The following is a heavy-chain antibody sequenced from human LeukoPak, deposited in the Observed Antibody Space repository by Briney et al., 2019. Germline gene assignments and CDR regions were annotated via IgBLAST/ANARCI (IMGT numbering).Heavy chain of an antibody. Sequence: GESLKISCKGSGYSFTSYWIGWVRQMPGKGLEWMGIIYPGDSDTRYSPSFQGQVTISADKSISTAYLQWSSLKASDTAMYCCARLGSVAAAGYYMDVWGKGTTVTVSS. V-gene: IGHV5-51*01. CDR1: GYSFTSYW. CDR3: ARLGSVAAAGYYMDV. CDR2: IYPGDSDT. J-gene: IGHJ6*03. D-gene: IGHD6-13*01.